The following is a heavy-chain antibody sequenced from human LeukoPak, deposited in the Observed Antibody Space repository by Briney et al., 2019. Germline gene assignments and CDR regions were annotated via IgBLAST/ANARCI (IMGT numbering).Heavy chain of an antibody. D-gene: IGHD6-13*01. Sequence: PSETLSLTCAVYGGSFSGYYWSWIRQPPGKGLEWIGEIDHSGSTNYNPSLKSRVTISVDTSKNQFSLKLSSVTAADTAVYYCARQIRQQLVIFDYWGQGTLVTVSS. CDR1: GGSFSGYY. J-gene: IGHJ4*02. V-gene: IGHV4-34*01. CDR2: IDHSGST. CDR3: ARQIRQQLVIFDY.